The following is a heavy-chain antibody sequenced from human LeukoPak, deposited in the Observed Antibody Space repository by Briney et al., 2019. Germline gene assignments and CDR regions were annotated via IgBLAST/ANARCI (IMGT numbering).Heavy chain of an antibody. CDR2: VNPNSGDT. CDR3: AREYYYDSSGYSPLDY. Sequence: ASVKVSCKASGYTFTGYYLHWVRQAPGQGLEWMGCVNPNSGDTNYAQKFQGSVTMTRDTSISTVYMELSRLRSDDTAVYYCAREYYYDSSGYSPLDYWGQGTLVTVSS. V-gene: IGHV1-2*02. D-gene: IGHD3-22*01. CDR1: GYTFTGYY. J-gene: IGHJ4*02.